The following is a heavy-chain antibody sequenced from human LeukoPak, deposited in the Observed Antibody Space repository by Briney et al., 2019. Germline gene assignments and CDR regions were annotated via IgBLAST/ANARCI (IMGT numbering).Heavy chain of an antibody. J-gene: IGHJ6*02. CDR1: GGSISSYY. CDR2: NYYSGST. D-gene: IGHD6-6*01. Sequence: SETLSLTCTVSGGSISSYYWSWIRQPPGKGLEWIGYNYYSGSTNYNPSLKSRVTISVDTSKNQFSLKLSSVTAADTAVYYCARAGYSSSLPPYYYYYGMDVWGQGTTVTVSS. V-gene: IGHV4-59*08. CDR3: ARAGYSSSLPPYYYYYGMDV.